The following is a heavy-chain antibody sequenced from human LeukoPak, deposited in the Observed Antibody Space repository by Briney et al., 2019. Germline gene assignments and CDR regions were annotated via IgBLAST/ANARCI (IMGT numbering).Heavy chain of an antibody. CDR2: IKSKTDGGTT. CDR3: ARGSSGRYFLFIDS. J-gene: IGHJ4*02. D-gene: IGHD1-26*01. Sequence: GGSLRLSCAASGFTFSNAWMSWVRQAPGKGLEWVGRIKSKTDGGTTDYAAPVKGRFTISRDDSKNTLYLQMNSLRAEDTAVYYCARGSSGRYFLFIDSWGQGTLVTVSS. V-gene: IGHV3-15*01. CDR1: GFTFSNAW.